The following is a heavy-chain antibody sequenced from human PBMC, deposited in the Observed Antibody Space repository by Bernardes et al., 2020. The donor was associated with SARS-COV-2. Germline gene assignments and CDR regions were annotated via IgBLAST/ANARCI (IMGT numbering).Heavy chain of an antibody. CDR3: ARGRDIVVEPSDSDASDV. Sequence: SMKVSCKASGGTINMFVMSWVRQAPGRRLEWMGGIIPIFGTTHYAQKFQGRVTITADESTSTAYLELRSLRSEDTAIYFCARGRDIVVEPSDSDASDVWRQGTMVTVST. CDR1: GGTINMFV. J-gene: IGHJ3*01. D-gene: IGHD2-2*01. CDR2: IIPIFGTT. V-gene: IGHV1-69*13.